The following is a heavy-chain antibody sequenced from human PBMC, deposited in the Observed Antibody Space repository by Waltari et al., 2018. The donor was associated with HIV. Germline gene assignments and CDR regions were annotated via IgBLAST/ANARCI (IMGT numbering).Heavy chain of an antibody. CDR2: ISRSSSTI. J-gene: IGHJ4*02. D-gene: IGHD1-7*01. CDR3: AGGGLELLTWLDY. V-gene: IGHV3-48*04. Sequence: EVQLVESGGGLVQPGGSLRLSCAASGFTFSSYRMNWVRQAPGKGLEWVSYISRSSSTIYYADSVKGRFTISRDNAKNSLYLQMNSLRAEDTAVYYCAGGGLELLTWLDYWGQGTLVTVSS. CDR1: GFTFSSYR.